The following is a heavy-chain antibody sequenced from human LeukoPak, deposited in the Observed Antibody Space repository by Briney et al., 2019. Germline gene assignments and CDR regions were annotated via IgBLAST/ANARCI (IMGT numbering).Heavy chain of an antibody. CDR3: AKGHIVVVTATFFDY. J-gene: IGHJ4*02. CDR2: LSDSGGST. Sequence: PGGSLRLSCAASGFTFSSYGMSWVRQAPGKGLEWVSALSDSGGSTFYADSVKGRFTISRDNSKNTVYLQMNSLRAEDTAVYYCAKGHIVVVTATFFDYWGQGTLVTVSS. D-gene: IGHD2-21*02. CDR1: GFTFSSYG. V-gene: IGHV3-23*01.